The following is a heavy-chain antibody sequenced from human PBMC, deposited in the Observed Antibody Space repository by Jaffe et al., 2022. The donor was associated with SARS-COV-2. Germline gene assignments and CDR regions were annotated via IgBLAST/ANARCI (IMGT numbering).Heavy chain of an antibody. CDR1: GFTFSSYA. D-gene: IGHD1-26*01. CDR2: ISGSGGST. CDR3: AKEGPEVGATSFLSAFDI. Sequence: EVQLLESGGGLVQPGGSLRLSCAASGFTFSSYAMSWVRQAPGKGLEWVSAISGSGGSTYYADSVKGRFTISRDNSKNTLYLQMNSLRAEDTAVYYCAKEGPEVGATSFLSAFDIWGQGTMVTVSS. V-gene: IGHV3-23*01. J-gene: IGHJ3*02.